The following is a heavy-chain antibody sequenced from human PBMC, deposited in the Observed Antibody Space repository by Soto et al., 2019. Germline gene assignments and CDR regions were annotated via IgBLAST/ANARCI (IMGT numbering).Heavy chain of an antibody. V-gene: IGHV3-23*01. CDR2: ISGSGGST. D-gene: IGHD6-13*01. J-gene: IGHJ4*02. Sequence: PGGSLRLSFAASGFPFSSYAMSWVRQAPGKGLEWVSAISGSGGSTYYADSVKGRFTISRDNSKNTLYLQMNSLRAEDTAVYYCAKVVEQQPPGSIDYWGQGTLVTVS. CDR1: GFPFSSYA. CDR3: AKVVEQQPPGSIDY.